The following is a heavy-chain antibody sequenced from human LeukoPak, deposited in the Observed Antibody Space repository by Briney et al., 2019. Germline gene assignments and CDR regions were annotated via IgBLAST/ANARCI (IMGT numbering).Heavy chain of an antibody. CDR1: GFTFSSYW. Sequence: GGSLRLSCAASGFTFSSYWMHWVRQAPGKGLVWVSRINEDGSTTNYADSVKGRFTISRDTSKNTLYLQMNSLRVEDTAVYYCASRHCSGGGCYFAGADPFDYWGQGTLVTVSS. CDR3: ASRHCSGGGCYFAGADPFDY. V-gene: IGHV3-74*01. J-gene: IGHJ4*02. CDR2: INEDGSTT. D-gene: IGHD2-15*01.